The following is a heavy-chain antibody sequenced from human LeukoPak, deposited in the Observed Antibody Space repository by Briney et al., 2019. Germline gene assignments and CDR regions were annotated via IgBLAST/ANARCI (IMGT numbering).Heavy chain of an antibody. CDR2: INGEMNFK. J-gene: IGHJ6*03. Sequence: PGGSLRLSCAASGFTFSNYAMIWVRQAPGKGLECVSTINGEMNFKYYADSVKGRFTISRDNSENTLYLHMSNMRPEDTATYYCARNVAGYHYYIGVWGEGTAVTVSS. D-gene: IGHD1-14*01. CDR1: GFTFSNYA. CDR3: ARNVAGYHYYIGV. V-gene: IGHV3-23*01.